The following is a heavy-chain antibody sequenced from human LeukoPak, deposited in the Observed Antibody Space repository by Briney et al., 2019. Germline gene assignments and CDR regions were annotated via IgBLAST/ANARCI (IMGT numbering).Heavy chain of an antibody. D-gene: IGHD3-16*01. V-gene: IGHV3-33*01. CDR1: GFTFSSYG. CDR2: IWYDGSNK. Sequence: GGSLRLSCAASGFTFSSYGMHWVRQAPGKGLEWVAVIWYDGSNKYYADSVKGRFTISRDNSKNTLYLQMNSLRAEDTAVYYCARDPNGYVWGSGFDYWGQGTLVTVSS. J-gene: IGHJ4*02. CDR3: ARDPNGYVWGSGFDY.